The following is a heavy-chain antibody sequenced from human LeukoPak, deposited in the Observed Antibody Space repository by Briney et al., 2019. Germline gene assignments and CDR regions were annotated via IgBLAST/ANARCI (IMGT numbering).Heavy chain of an antibody. D-gene: IGHD2-21*02. V-gene: IGHV1-2*02. CDR2: INPNNGGT. CDR3: ARAYCGGDCYQRSDFDY. J-gene: IGHJ4*02. Sequence: ALVKVSCKSSGYTFTGYYIHWVRQAPGQGLEWMGWINPNNGGTKYVQKFQGRVTMTRDTSISTAYMELSRLRADDTAVYYCARAYCGGDCYQRSDFDYWGQGTLVTVSS. CDR1: GYTFTGYY.